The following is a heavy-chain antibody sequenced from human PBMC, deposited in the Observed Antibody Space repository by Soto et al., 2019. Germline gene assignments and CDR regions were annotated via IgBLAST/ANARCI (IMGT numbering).Heavy chain of an antibody. CDR3: ARGTYRSKTDFDY. CDR2: ISSSSGTI. V-gene: IGHV3-11*01. CDR1: GFTFSDYY. Sequence: SCAASGFTFSDYYMTWIRQAPGSGLEWVSYISSSSGTISYANSVKGRFTISRDNAQNSLYLQMTSLRAEDTAVYYCARGTYRSKTDFDYWGQGTLVTVSS. J-gene: IGHJ4*02. D-gene: IGHD6-13*01.